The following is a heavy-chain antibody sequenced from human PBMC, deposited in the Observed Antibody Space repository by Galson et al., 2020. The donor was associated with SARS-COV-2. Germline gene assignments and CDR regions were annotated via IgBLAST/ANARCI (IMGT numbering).Heavy chain of an antibody. CDR2: IYSSGRT. D-gene: IGHD3-3*01. J-gene: IGHJ6*02. CDR1: GGSISSYN. V-gene: IGHV4-4*08. Sequence: SETLSLTCTVSGGSISSYNWNWIRQPPGKGLEWIGYIYSSGRTKYNPSLKSRLTMSVDTSKNQFSLKLNSVTAADTAIYYCARTIFGGFYAMDVWGQGTTVTVSS. CDR3: ARTIFGGFYAMDV.